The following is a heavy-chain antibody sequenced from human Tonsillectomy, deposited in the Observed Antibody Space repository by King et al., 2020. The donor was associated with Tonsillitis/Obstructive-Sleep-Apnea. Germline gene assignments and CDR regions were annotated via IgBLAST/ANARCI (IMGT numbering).Heavy chain of an antibody. CDR3: GRGNKSFDP. J-gene: IGHJ5*02. CDR1: GYTFTGFL. V-gene: IGHV1-2*06. CDR2: INPRNSDI. Sequence: QLVQSGAEVKKSGASGRVSCKASGYTFTGFLMHWVRQAPGQGLEWIGRINPRNSDINYAQKFQGRVTRTTDTSMNTAYMELTSLGSYDTAVYYCGRGNKSFDPWGQGTLVTVSS.